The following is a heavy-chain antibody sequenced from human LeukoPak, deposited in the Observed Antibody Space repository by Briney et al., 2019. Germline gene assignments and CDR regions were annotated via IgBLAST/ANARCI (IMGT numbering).Heavy chain of an antibody. Sequence: GGSLRLSCAASGFTFSSYSMNWVRQAPGKGLEWVSSISSSSSYIYYADSVKGRFTISRDNAKNTLYLQMNSLRAEDTAVYYCARGGATTMDYWGQGTLVTVSS. D-gene: IGHD1-26*01. CDR3: ARGGATTMDY. V-gene: IGHV3-21*01. CDR1: GFTFSSYS. J-gene: IGHJ4*02. CDR2: ISSSSSYI.